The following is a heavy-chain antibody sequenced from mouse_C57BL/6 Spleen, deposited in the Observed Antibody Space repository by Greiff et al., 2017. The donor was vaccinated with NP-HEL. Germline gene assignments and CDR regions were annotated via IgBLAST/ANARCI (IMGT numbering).Heavy chain of an antibody. CDR1: GFTFSDYG. CDR3: AKEYDYDGVWFAY. J-gene: IGHJ3*01. CDR2: ISSGSSTI. D-gene: IGHD2-4*01. Sequence: EVQGVESGGGLVKPGGSLKLSCAASGFTFSDYGMHWVRQAPEKGLEWVAYISSGSSTIYYADTVKGRFTISRDNAKNTLFLQMTSLRSEDTAMYYCAKEYDYDGVWFAYWGQGTLVTVSA. V-gene: IGHV5-17*01.